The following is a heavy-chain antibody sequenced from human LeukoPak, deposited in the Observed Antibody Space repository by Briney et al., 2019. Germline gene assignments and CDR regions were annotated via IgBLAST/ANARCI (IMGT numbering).Heavy chain of an antibody. D-gene: IGHD3-22*01. CDR3: ARGGLLEGDYYDSTDEGGKYYFDY. CDR2: IYSGGST. Sequence: PGGSLRLSCAASGFTVSSNYMSWVRQAPGKGLEGVSVIYSGGSTYYSDSVTGRFTISRDNSKNTLYLQMNSLRAEDTAVYYCARGGLLEGDYYDSTDEGGKYYFDYWGQGTLVTVSS. CDR1: GFTVSSNY. J-gene: IGHJ4*02. V-gene: IGHV3-53*01.